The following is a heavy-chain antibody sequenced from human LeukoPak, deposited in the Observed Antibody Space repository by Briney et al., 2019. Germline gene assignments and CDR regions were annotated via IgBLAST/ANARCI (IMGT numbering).Heavy chain of an antibody. J-gene: IGHJ6*02. Sequence: ASVKVSCKASGYTFTDHYIHWVRQARGQGLEWMGWINPNSGGTIYAQKFQGRVTMTRDTSISIAYLELSSLGSDDTAVYYCATGRYVWADYSYKCHMDFWGQGTTVTVSS. CDR1: GYTFTDHY. V-gene: IGHV1-2*02. CDR3: ATGRYVWADYSYKCHMDF. CDR2: INPNSGGT. D-gene: IGHD3/OR15-3a*01.